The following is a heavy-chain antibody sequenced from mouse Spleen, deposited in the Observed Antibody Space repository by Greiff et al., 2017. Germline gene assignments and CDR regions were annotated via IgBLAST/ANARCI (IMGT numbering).Heavy chain of an antibody. J-gene: IGHJ4*01. CDR2: IHPNSGST. CDR3: ARGVTGYAMDY. CDR1: GYTFTSYW. D-gene: IGHD4-1*01. V-gene: IGHV1-64*01. Sequence: QVQLQQSGAELVKPGASVKLSCKASGYTFTSYWMHWVKQRPGQGLEWIGMIHPNSGSTNYNEKFKSKATLTVDKSSSTAYMQLSSLTSEDSAVYYCARGVTGYAMDYWGQGTSVTVSS.